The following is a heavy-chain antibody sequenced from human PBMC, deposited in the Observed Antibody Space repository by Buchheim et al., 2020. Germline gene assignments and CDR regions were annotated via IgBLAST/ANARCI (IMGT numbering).Heavy chain of an antibody. J-gene: IGHJ4*02. Sequence: EVQLVESGGGLVQPGGSLRLSCAASGFTFTSYWMHWVRQVPGKGLVWVSRINTDGSDTSYAASVKGRFTISRDSAKNTLYLQMNSLRSEDTAVYYCAREVRGHAYLDNWGQGTL. CDR1: GFTFTSYW. CDR3: AREVRGHAYLDN. V-gene: IGHV3-74*01. CDR2: INTDGSDT.